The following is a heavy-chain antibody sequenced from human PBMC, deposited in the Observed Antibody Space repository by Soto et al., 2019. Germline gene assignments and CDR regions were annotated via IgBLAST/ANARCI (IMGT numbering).Heavy chain of an antibody. CDR1: GFSLSNARMG. CDR2: IFSNDEK. V-gene: IGHV2-26*01. D-gene: IGHD3-3*01. Sequence: QVTLKESGPVLVKPTETLTLTCTVSGFSLSNARMGVSWIRQPPGKALEWLAHIFSNDEKYYSTSLKSRLTTSKDTSKSQVVLTMTNMDPVDTATYYCARGPYYDFWSGYLDYWGQGTLVTVSS. CDR3: ARGPYYDFWSGYLDY. J-gene: IGHJ4*02.